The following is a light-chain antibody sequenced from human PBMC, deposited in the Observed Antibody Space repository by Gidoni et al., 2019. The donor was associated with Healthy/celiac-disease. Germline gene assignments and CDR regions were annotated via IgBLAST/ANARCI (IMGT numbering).Light chain of an antibody. CDR3: MQAIQTPPT. J-gene: IGKJ1*01. CDR2: LGS. CDR1: QSLLHSNGYNY. Sequence: DIVMTQSPLSLPVTPGEPASISCRSSQSLLHSNGYNYLDWYLQKPGQSPQLLIYLGSNRASGVPSRFSGSGSGTDFTLKISRVEAEDVGAYYCMQAIQTPPTFGQGTKVEIK. V-gene: IGKV2-28*01.